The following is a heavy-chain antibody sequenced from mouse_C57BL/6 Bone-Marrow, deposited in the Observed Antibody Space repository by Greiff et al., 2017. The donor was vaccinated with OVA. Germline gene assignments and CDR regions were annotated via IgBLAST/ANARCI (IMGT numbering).Heavy chain of an antibody. J-gene: IGHJ1*03. D-gene: IGHD1-1*01. V-gene: IGHV5-4*01. CDR1: GFTFSSYA. CDR3: ARDRDYYGSSHWYFDV. CDR2: ISDGGSYT. Sequence: EVKLMESGGGLVKPGGSLKLSCAASGFTFSSYAMSWVRQTPEKRLEWVATISDGGSYTYYPDNVKGRFTISRDNAKNNLYLQMSHLKSEDTAMYYGARDRDYYGSSHWYFDVWGTGTTVTVSS.